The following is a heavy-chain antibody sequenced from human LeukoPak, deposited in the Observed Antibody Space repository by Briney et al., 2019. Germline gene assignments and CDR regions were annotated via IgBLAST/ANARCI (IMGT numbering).Heavy chain of an antibody. V-gene: IGHV3-30*04. D-gene: IGHD3-10*01. CDR2: IYKTGGKK. CDR3: AKDSTHYYGSGSYFDY. Sequence: PGRSLRLSCEASGFTFSSYVMHWVRQAPGKGLEWVAVIYKTGGKKYYADSVKGRFTISRDNSKRTLYLQMNSLRAEDTAVYYCAKDSTHYYGSGSYFDYWGQGTLVSVSS. J-gene: IGHJ4*02. CDR1: GFTFSSYV.